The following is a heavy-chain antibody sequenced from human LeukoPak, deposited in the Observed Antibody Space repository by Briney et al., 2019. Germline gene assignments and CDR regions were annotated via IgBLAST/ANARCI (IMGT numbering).Heavy chain of an antibody. Sequence: GGSLRLSCAASGFTFSSYAMSWVRQAPGKGLEWVSSISGSGDTTYYADSVKGRFIISRDLSKNTLYLQMNSLRAEDTAVYYCAKCTGGSCYSTFDYWGQGTLVTASS. J-gene: IGHJ4*02. CDR3: AKCTGGSCYSTFDY. CDR1: GFTFSSYA. CDR2: ISGSGDTT. V-gene: IGHV3-23*01. D-gene: IGHD2-15*01.